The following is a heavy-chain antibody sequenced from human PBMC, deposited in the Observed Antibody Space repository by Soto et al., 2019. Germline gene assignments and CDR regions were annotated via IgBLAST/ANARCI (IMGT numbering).Heavy chain of an antibody. J-gene: IGHJ5*02. CDR2: INAGNGNT. Sequence: ASVKVSCKASGYAFTSYAMHWVRQAPGQRLEWMGWINAGNGNTKYSQKFQGRVTITRDTSASTAYMELSSLRSEDTAVYYCPRDHPGYYDSSGYYYEYNWFDPWGQGTLVTVS. D-gene: IGHD3-22*01. CDR3: PRDHPGYYDSSGYYYEYNWFDP. CDR1: GYAFTSYA. V-gene: IGHV1-3*01.